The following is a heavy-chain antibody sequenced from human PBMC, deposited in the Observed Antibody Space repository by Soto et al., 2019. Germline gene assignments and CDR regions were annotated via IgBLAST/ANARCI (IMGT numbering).Heavy chain of an antibody. CDR3: ARDRGYSSSWYSGSYYFDY. D-gene: IGHD6-13*01. Sequence: SETLSLTCTVSGGSISSYYWSWIRQPPGKGLEWIGYIYYSGSTNYNPSLKSRVTISVDTSKNQFSLKLSSVTAADTAVYYCARDRGYSSSWYSGSYYFDYWGQGTLVTVSS. J-gene: IGHJ4*02. CDR2: IYYSGST. V-gene: IGHV4-59*01. CDR1: GGSISSYY.